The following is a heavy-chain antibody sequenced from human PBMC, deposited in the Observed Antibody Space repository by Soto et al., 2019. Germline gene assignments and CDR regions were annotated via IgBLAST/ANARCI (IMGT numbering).Heavy chain of an antibody. J-gene: IGHJ6*02. CDR2: IIPIFGTA. Sequence: QVQLVQSGAEVKKPGSSVKVSCKASGGTFSSYAISWVRQAPGQGLEWMGGIIPIFGTANYAQKFQGRVTITADESTSTAYMELSSLRSEDTAVYYCAREGTDYGGYYSYGMDVWGQGTTVTVSS. CDR3: AREGTDYGGYYSYGMDV. V-gene: IGHV1-69*12. CDR1: GGTFSSYA. D-gene: IGHD4-17*01.